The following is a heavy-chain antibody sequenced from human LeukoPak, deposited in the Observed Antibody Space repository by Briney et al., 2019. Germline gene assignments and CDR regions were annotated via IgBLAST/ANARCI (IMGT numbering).Heavy chain of an antibody. CDR1: GFTFSSHS. Sequence: GGSLRLSCAASGFTFSSHSMNWVRQAPGKGLEWVSYISSSGSTIYYADSVKGRFTISRDNAKNSLYLQMNSLRAEDTAVYYCARGLPGDSSGYGFDYWGQGTLVTVSS. CDR3: ARGLPGDSSGYGFDY. V-gene: IGHV3-48*04. D-gene: IGHD3-22*01. J-gene: IGHJ4*02. CDR2: ISSSGSTI.